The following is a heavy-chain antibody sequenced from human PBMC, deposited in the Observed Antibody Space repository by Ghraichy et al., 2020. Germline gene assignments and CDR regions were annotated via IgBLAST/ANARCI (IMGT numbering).Heavy chain of an antibody. CDR3: ARGHSTSGFDT. CDR2: MNPSGYT. CDR1: GGSFTGYY. D-gene: IGHD6-6*01. J-gene: IGHJ4*02. Sequence: SETLSLTCAVSGGSFTGYYCSWIRQSPGKGLEWIGEMNPSGYTNFNPTFQSRVPISVDTAKSQFSLNPNAVTAAASAVYFWARGHSTSGFDTWGQGTLVTVSS. V-gene: IGHV4-34*01.